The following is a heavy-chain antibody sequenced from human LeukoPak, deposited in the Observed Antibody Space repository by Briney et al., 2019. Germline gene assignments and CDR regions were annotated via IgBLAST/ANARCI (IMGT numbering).Heavy chain of an antibody. J-gene: IGHJ6*03. Sequence: ASVEVSCKASGYTFTSYYMHWVRQAPGQGLEWMGIINPSGGSTSYAQKFQGRVTMTRNTSISTAYMELSSLRSEDTAVYYCARDNGGTAMAYYYYYYMDVWGKGTTVTISS. V-gene: IGHV1-46*01. CDR1: GYTFTSYY. D-gene: IGHD5-18*01. CDR2: INPSGGST. CDR3: ARDNGGTAMAYYYYYYMDV.